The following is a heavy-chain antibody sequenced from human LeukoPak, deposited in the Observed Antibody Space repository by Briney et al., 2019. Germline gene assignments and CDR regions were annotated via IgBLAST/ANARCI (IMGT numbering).Heavy chain of an antibody. CDR2: IYYSGST. CDR3: ARRNCSGGSCYFDY. CDR1: GGSISSYY. D-gene: IGHD2-15*01. Sequence: SETLSLTCTVSGGSISSYYWSWIRQPPGKGLEWIGYIYYSGSTNYNPSLKSRVTISVDTSKNQFSLKLSSVTAADTAVYYCARRNCSGGSCYFDYWGQGTLVTVPS. J-gene: IGHJ4*02. V-gene: IGHV4-59*08.